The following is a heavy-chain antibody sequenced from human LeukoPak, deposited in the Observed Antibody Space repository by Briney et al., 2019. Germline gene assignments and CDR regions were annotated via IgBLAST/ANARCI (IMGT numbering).Heavy chain of an antibody. Sequence: PSETLSLTCTVSGGSISSYYWSWIRQPPGKGLEWIGYIYYSGSTNYNPSLKSRVTISVDTSKNQFSLKLSSVTAADTAVYYCARIAPNYSVVAWGQGTLVTVSS. CDR2: IYYSGST. CDR3: ARIAPNYSVVA. V-gene: IGHV4-59*01. J-gene: IGHJ4*02. CDR1: GGSISSYY. D-gene: IGHD2-15*01.